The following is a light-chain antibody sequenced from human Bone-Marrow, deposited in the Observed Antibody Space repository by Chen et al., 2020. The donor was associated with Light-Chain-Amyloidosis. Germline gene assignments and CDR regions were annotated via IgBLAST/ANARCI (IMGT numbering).Light chain of an antibody. CDR3: QQYGTSPLT. Sequence: EIVLTQYPGTLSLSPGEGANLSCRASQTSSSNYLTWYQQKFGQAPRLLIYGSSSRATGIPDRFTGSGSGTDFTLTTNRLEPEDFAMYYCQQYGTSPLTFGGGTKVEIK. CDR1: QTSSSNY. J-gene: IGKJ4*01. V-gene: IGKV3-20*01. CDR2: GSS.